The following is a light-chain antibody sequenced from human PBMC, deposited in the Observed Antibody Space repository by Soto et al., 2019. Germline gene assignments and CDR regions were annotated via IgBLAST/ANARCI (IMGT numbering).Light chain of an antibody. CDR1: QPVSSY. V-gene: IGKV3-11*01. J-gene: IGKJ5*01. CDR3: QQRSNWPIT. CDR2: DAS. Sequence: EILLTQSPSTLSVSPGERATLSCRASQPVSSYLAWYQQKPGQAPRLLIYDASNRATGIPARFSGSGPGTDSTLTISSLEPEDFEVYYCQQRSNWPITFGQGTRLEIK.